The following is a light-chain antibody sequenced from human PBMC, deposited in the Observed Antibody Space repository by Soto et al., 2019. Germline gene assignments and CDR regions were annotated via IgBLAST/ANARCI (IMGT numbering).Light chain of an antibody. V-gene: IGKV3-15*01. J-gene: IGKJ1*01. Sequence: ETVMTPSPATLSVSPGERATLSCRASQSVSSNLAWYQQRPGQAPRLLIYGASTRATGIPARFSGSGSGTEFALTISSMQSEDFAVYYCQQYINWPRTFGQGTKVDIK. CDR1: QSVSSN. CDR3: QQYINWPRT. CDR2: GAS.